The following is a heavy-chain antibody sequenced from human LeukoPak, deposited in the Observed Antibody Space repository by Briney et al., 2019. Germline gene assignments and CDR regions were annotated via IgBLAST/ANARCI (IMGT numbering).Heavy chain of an antibody. D-gene: IGHD3-22*01. V-gene: IGHV4-39*07. J-gene: IGHJ6*03. CDR1: GGSISSSSYY. Sequence: SETLSLTCTVSGGSISSSSYYWGWIRQPPGKGLEWIGSIYYSGSTYYNPSLKSRVTISVDTSKNQFSLKLSSVTAADTAVYFCARGSYYSDSSGYSTYHYYYMDVWGKGTTVTISS. CDR2: IYYSGST. CDR3: ARGSYYSDSSGYSTYHYYYMDV.